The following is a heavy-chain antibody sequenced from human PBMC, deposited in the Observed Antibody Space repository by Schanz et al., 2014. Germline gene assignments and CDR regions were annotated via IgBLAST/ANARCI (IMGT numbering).Heavy chain of an antibody. Sequence: QVHLVESGGGVVQPGRSLRLSCAASGFTFSSYGMHWVRQAPGKGLEWVSIIYSGVSTYYADSVKGRFTISRDNSKNTVYLQMNSLRGEDTGMYYCARGDPVAGLDYWGRGTLVTVSS. CDR3: ARGDPVAGLDY. V-gene: IGHV3-NL1*01. CDR1: GFTFSSYG. J-gene: IGHJ4*02. CDR2: IYSGVST.